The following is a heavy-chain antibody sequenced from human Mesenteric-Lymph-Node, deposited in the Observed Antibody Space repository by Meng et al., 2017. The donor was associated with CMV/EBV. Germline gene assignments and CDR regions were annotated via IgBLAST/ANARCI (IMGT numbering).Heavy chain of an antibody. CDR1: GGTFSSYA. J-gene: IGHJ4*02. D-gene: IGHD1-26*01. CDR3: ARDSGTYFREPYYFDY. CDR2: ISAYSGNT. Sequence: ASVKVSCKASGGTFSSYAISWVRQAPGQGLEWMGWISAYSGNTKYAQKIQGRVTMTTDTSTSTAYLDLRSLTSDDTAVYYCARDSGTYFREPYYFDYWGQGTLVTVSS. V-gene: IGHV1-18*01.